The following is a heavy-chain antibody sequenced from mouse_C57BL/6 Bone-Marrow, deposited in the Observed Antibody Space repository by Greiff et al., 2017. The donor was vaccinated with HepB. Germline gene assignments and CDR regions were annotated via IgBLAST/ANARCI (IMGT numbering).Heavy chain of an antibody. CDR1: GYTFTSYW. J-gene: IGHJ2*01. CDR3: ARGIFYYGSSSDY. Sequence: VKLQQPGAELVMPGASVKLSCKASGYTFTSYWMHWVKQRPGQGLEWIGEIDPSDSYTNYNQKFKGKSTLTVDKSSSTAYMQLSSLTSEDSAVYYCARGIFYYGSSSDYWGQGTTLTVSS. D-gene: IGHD1-1*01. V-gene: IGHV1-69*01. CDR2: IDPSDSYT.